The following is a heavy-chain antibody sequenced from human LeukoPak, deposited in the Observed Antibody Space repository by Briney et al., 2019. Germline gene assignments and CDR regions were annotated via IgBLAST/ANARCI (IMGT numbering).Heavy chain of an antibody. CDR2: INSDGSST. CDR1: GFTFSSYW. J-gene: IGHJ4*02. D-gene: IGHD4-17*01. V-gene: IGHV3-74*01. CDR3: ARYSGGDYEYYFDY. Sequence: GGSLRLSCAASGFTFSSYWMHWVRQAPGKGLVWVSRINSDGSSTSYADSVKGRFTISRDNAKNTLYLQMNSLRAEDTAVYYCARYSGGDYEYYFDYWGQGTLVTVSS.